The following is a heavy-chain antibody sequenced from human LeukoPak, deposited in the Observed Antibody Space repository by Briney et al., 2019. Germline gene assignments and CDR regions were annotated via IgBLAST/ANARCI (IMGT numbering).Heavy chain of an antibody. Sequence: SGTLSLTCTASGGSISNYYWTWIRQPPGKGLEWIGYISYTGSRNYNTSLKSRVTISIDTSMNQFSLNLSSVTAADTAVYYCARVGRGDYTWGSYSFDYWGQGTLVTVSA. J-gene: IGHJ4*02. CDR3: ARVGRGDYTWGSYSFDY. CDR2: ISYTGSR. D-gene: IGHD3-16*01. V-gene: IGHV4-59*01. CDR1: GGSISNYY.